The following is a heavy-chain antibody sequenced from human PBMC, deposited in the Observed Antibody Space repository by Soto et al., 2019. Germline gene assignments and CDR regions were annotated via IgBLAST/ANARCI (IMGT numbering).Heavy chain of an antibody. J-gene: IGHJ6*03. D-gene: IGHD6-6*01. Sequence: SQTLSRTCAISGDSVSSNSAAWNWIRQSPSRGLEWLGRTYYRSKWYNDYAVSVKSRIAINPDASKNQFSLQLNSVTPEDTAVYYCARGSSSANDYYYYMDVWGKGTTVTVSS. V-gene: IGHV6-1*01. CDR2: TYYRSKWYN. CDR1: GDSVSSNSAA. CDR3: ARGSSSANDYYYYMDV.